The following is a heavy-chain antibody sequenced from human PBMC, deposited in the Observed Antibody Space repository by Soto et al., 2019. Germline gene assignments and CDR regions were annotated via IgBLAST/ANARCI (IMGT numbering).Heavy chain of an antibody. CDR1: GFTFYNAW. J-gene: IGHJ6*02. CDR2: IETKADGGTT. D-gene: IGHD3-22*01. CDR3: TTGMGYYDPYGMDV. V-gene: IGHV3-15*04. Sequence: VQLVESGGGLVKPGGSLRLSCAVSGFTFYNAWMNWVRQAPGKGLEWVGRIETKADGGTTDYAAPVKGRFTISRDDSKTTLYLQMNSLKTEDTAVYYCTTGMGYYDPYGMDVWGQGTTVTVSS.